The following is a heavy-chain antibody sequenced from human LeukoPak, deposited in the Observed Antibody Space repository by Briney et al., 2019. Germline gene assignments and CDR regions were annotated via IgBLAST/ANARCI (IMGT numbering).Heavy chain of an antibody. V-gene: IGHV3-11*01. J-gene: IGHJ4*02. Sequence: LSLTCTVSGVSITTDYMSWIRQAPGKGLEWVSYISSSGSTIYYADSVKGRFTISRDNAKNSLYLQMNSLRAEDTAFYYCARGMKDDSSGYYYADFDYWGQGTLVTVSS. CDR2: ISSSGSTI. D-gene: IGHD3-22*01. CDR1: GVSITTDY. CDR3: ARGMKDDSSGYYYADFDY.